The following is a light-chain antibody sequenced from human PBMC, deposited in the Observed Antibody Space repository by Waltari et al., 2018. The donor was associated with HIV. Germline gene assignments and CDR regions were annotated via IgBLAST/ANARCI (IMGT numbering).Light chain of an antibody. J-gene: IGKJ4*01. CDR3: LQRIEFPYI. Sequence: MAESPNSLSVSPGDKASISCSFNETVLRHPDGSSDLDWYVQRPGQSPHPVILRRYFRAAGVRDRFRASGSASNFTLIISGVQPGDVGIYYCLQRIEFPYIFSGGT. CDR2: RRY. CDR1: ETVLRHPDGSSD. V-gene: IGKV2-40*01.